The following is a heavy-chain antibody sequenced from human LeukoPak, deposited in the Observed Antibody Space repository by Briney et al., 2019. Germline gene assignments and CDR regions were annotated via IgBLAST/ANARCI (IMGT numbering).Heavy chain of an antibody. V-gene: IGHV3-30*02. J-gene: IGHJ4*02. CDR1: GFTFSSYG. CDR2: IRYDGSNK. Sequence: GGSLRLSCAASGFTFSSYGMHWVRQAPGKGLEWVAFIRYDGSNKYYADSVKGRFTISRDNSKNTLYLQMNSLRAEDTAVYYCAASDNWNDGVDYWGQGTLVTVSS. D-gene: IGHD1-1*01. CDR3: AASDNWNDGVDY.